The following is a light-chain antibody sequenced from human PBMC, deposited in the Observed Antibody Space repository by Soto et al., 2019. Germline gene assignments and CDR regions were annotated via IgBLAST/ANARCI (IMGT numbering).Light chain of an antibody. J-gene: IGKJ2*01. Sequence: EIVMTQSPATLSVSPGERATLSCRASQSVNINLAWYQQKPGQAPRLIIYGASTRATGIPARFSGSGSGTEFTLTITSLQSEDFAVYYCQQYRNWRTLGQWTKLEIK. CDR3: QQYRNWRT. CDR1: QSVNIN. V-gene: IGKV3-15*01. CDR2: GAS.